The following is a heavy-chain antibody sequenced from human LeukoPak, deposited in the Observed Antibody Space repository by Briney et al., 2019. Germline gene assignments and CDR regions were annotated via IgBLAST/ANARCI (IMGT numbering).Heavy chain of an antibody. J-gene: IGHJ2*01. CDR1: GGSFSGYY. CDR2: INHSGST. D-gene: IGHD6-13*01. Sequence: SETLSLTCAVYGGSFSGYYWSWIRQPPGKGLEWIGEINHSGSTNYNPSLKSRVTISVDTSKKQFSLKLSSVTAADTAVYYCARINYSRSYDYWYFDLWGRGTLVTDSS. V-gene: IGHV4-34*01. CDR3: ARINYSRSYDYWYFDL.